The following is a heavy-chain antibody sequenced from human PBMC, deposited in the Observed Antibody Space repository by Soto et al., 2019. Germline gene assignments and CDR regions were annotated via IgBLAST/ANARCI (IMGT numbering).Heavy chain of an antibody. D-gene: IGHD4-17*01. V-gene: IGHV3-64*01. CDR2: ISSNGGST. CDR1: GFTFSSYA. CDR3: ARVGYGDYVYPSFFDY. J-gene: IGHJ4*02. Sequence: HPGGSLRLSCAASGFTFSSYAMHWVRQAPGKGLEYVSAISSNGGSTYYANSVKGRFTISRDNSKNTLYLQMGSLRAEDMAVYYCARVGYGDYVYPSFFDYWGQGTLVTVSS.